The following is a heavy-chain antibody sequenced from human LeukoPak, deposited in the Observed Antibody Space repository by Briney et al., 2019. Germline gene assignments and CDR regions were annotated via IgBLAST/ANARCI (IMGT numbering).Heavy chain of an antibody. V-gene: IGHV3-48*04. CDR1: GFTFSSYG. J-gene: IGHJ3*02. Sequence: PGGSLRLSCAASGFTFSSYGMTWVRQAPGKGLEWVSYISSSSSTIYYADSVKGRFTISRDNAKNSLYLQMNSLRAEDTAVYYCARERADCSGGSCYSENAFDIWGQGTMVTVSS. D-gene: IGHD2-15*01. CDR3: ARERADCSGGSCYSENAFDI. CDR2: ISSSSSTI.